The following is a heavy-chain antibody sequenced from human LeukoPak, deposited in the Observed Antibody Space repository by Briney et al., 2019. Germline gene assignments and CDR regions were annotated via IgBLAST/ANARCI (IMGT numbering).Heavy chain of an antibody. CDR1: GYTFTSYA. J-gene: IGHJ4*02. CDR3: ATDESSYWGAFDY. Sequence: GASVKVSCKASGYTFTSYAMNWVRQAPGQGLEWMGWINTNTGNPTDAQGLTGRFVGSLDTSGSTAYLQISSLKAEDSAVHYGATDESSYWGAFDYWGQGTLVTVSP. D-gene: IGHD1-26*01. V-gene: IGHV7-4-1*02. CDR2: INTNTGNP.